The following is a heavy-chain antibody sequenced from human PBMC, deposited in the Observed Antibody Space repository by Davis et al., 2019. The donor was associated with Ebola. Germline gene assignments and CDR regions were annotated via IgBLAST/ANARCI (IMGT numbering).Heavy chain of an antibody. CDR2: INPNSGGT. CDR3: ATGGMGAVAGTGRWAFDI. CDR1: GYTFTGYY. J-gene: IGHJ3*02. V-gene: IGHV1-2*04. D-gene: IGHD6-19*01. Sequence: ASVKVSCKASGYTFTGYYMHWVRQAPGQGLEWMGWINPNSGGTNYAQKFQGWVTMTRDTSISTAYMELSRLRSDDTAVYYCATGGMGAVAGTGRWAFDIWGQGTMVTVSS.